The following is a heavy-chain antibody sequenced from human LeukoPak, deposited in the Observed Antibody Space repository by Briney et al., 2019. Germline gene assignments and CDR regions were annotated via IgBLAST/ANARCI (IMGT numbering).Heavy chain of an antibody. Sequence: GESLKISCKGSGYKFSNYWIGWVRQMPGKGLEWMGIIYPNDSDTRYSSSFQGQVTISADKSINTAYLQWTGLRASDTAMYYCARHGDIVATIPDYYMDVWGKGTTVTVSS. CDR2: IYPNDSDT. V-gene: IGHV5-51*01. J-gene: IGHJ6*03. CDR1: GYKFSNYW. CDR3: ARHGDIVATIPDYYMDV. D-gene: IGHD5-12*01.